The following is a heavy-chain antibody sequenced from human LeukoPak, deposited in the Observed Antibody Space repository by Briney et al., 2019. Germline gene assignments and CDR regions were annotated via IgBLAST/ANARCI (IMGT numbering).Heavy chain of an antibody. CDR1: GGTFSSYA. Sequence: SVKVSCKASGGTFSSYAISWVRQAPGQGLEWMRGIIPIFGTANYAQKFQGRVTITADESTSTAYMELSSLRSEDTAVYYCARFSLLEARGDAFDIWGQGTMVTVSS. V-gene: IGHV1-69*01. CDR2: IIPIFGTA. CDR3: ARFSLLEARGDAFDI. D-gene: IGHD2-21*02. J-gene: IGHJ3*02.